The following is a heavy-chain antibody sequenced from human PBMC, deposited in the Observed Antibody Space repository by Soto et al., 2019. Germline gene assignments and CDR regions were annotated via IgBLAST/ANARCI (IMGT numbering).Heavy chain of an antibody. V-gene: IGHV1-18*01. CDR2: INAYNGNT. Sequence: ASVKVSCKASGYSFTKYGIGWARQAPGQGLEWMGWINAYNGNTNYAQNLQGRLTLTTDTSTTTAYMELRSLRSNDTAIYYCAMVDVYVTPSPQDVWGQGTTVTVSS. CDR3: AMVDVYVTPSPQDV. J-gene: IGHJ6*02. CDR1: GYSFTKYG. D-gene: IGHD3-16*01.